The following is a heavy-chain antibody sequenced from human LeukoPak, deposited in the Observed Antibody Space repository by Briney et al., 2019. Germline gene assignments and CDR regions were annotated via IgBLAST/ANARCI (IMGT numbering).Heavy chain of an antibody. Sequence: GGSLRLSCAASGFTFSSYAMSWVRQAPGKGLEWVSAVSASGGRTYYADSVKGRFTISRDNAKNTLYLQMNSLRAEDTAVYYCARESTVTKEWRAFDIWGQGTMVTVSS. J-gene: IGHJ3*02. CDR2: VSASGGRT. CDR1: GFTFSSYA. CDR3: ARESTVTKEWRAFDI. D-gene: IGHD4-17*01. V-gene: IGHV3-23*01.